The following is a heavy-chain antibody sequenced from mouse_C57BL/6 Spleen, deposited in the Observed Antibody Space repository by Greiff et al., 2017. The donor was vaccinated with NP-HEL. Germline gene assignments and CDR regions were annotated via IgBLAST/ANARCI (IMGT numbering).Heavy chain of an antibody. CDR3: ARSVTGLDY. Sequence: QVQLQQSGAELVRPGTSVKVSCKASGYAFTNYLIEWVKQRPGQGLEWIGVSNPGSGGTNYNEKFKGKATLTADKSSSTAYMQLSSLTSEDSAVYFCARSVTGLDYWGQGTTLTVSS. CDR1: GYAFTNYL. J-gene: IGHJ2*01. V-gene: IGHV1-54*01. D-gene: IGHD2-1*01. CDR2: SNPGSGGT.